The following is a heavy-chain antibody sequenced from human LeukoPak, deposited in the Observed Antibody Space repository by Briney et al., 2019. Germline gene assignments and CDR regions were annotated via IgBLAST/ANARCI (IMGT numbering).Heavy chain of an antibody. CDR3: ARDTVYYDGDGRYYFDY. CDR2: MYHSGST. CDR1: GYSFSSGYY. Sequence: SETLSLTCAVSGYSFSSGYYWGWIRQPPGKGVEWIGSMYHSGSTYYNPSLRSRVTIAMDTSKNQFSLKLSSVTAADSAVYYCARDTVYYDGDGRYYFDYWGPGTLVTVSS. V-gene: IGHV4-38-2*02. D-gene: IGHD3-22*01. J-gene: IGHJ4*02.